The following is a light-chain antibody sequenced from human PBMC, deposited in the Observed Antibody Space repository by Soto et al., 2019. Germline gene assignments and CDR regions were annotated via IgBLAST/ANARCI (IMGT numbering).Light chain of an antibody. V-gene: IGKV1D-12*01. CDR1: QDISSW. J-gene: IGKJ4*01. CDR2: TAS. CDR3: QQSNTFVT. Sequence: DIQLTQSPSAVSASVGDRVTITCRASQDISSWLAWYQQKPGKAPKLLIYTASHLESGVPSRFSGSGYRTDFTLTVSSLQPEDFATYYCQQSNTFVTFGGGTKVEI.